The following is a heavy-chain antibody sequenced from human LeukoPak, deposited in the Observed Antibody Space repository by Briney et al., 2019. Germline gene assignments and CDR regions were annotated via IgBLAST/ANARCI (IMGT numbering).Heavy chain of an antibody. CDR2: IYSGGST. CDR1: GFTVSSNY. V-gene: IGHV3-53*01. CDR3: ARDHPTVTKPNAFDI. D-gene: IGHD4-17*01. J-gene: IGHJ3*02. Sequence: GGSLRLSCAASGFTVSSNYMRWVRQAPGKGLEWVSVIYSGGSTYYADSVKGRFTISRDNSKNTLYLQMNSLRAEDTAVYYCARDHPTVTKPNAFDIWGQGTMVTVSS.